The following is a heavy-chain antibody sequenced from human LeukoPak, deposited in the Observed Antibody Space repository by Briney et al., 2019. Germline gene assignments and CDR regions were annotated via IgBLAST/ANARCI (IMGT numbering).Heavy chain of an antibody. V-gene: IGHV3-23*01. CDR1: GFTFSSYA. J-gene: IGHJ3*02. CDR2: ISGSGGST. Sequence: GGSLRLSCAASGFTFSSYAMSWVRQAPGKGLEWVSAISGSGGSTYYADSVKGRFTISRDNSKNTLYLQMNSLRAEDTAVYYCAKDRVVPAAILEAFDIWGQGTMVTVSS. D-gene: IGHD2-2*02. CDR3: AKDRVVPAAILEAFDI.